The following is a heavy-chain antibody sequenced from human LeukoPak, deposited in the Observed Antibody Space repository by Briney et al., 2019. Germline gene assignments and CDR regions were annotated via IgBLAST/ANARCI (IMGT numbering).Heavy chain of an antibody. V-gene: IGHV1-2*02. CDR3: ARANYYGSGSYYNDAGWFDP. CDR1: GYTFTGYY. Sequence: ASVKVSCKASGYTFTGYYMHWVRQAPGQGLEWMGWINPNSGGTNYARKFQGRVTMTRDTSISTAYMELSRLRSDDTAVYYCARANYYGSGSYYNDAGWFDPWGQGTLVTVSS. CDR2: INPNSGGT. J-gene: IGHJ5*02. D-gene: IGHD3-10*01.